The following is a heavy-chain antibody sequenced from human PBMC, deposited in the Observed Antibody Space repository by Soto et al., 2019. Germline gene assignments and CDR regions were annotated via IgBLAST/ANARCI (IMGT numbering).Heavy chain of an antibody. D-gene: IGHD6-13*01. V-gene: IGHV1-3*01. Sequence: GASVKVSCKASGYTFTSYAMHWVRQAPGQRLELMGWINAGNGNTKYSQKFQGRVTITRDTSASTAYMELSSLRSEDTAVYYCARDPGGGSSWYTSYYYYGMDVWGQGTTVTVYS. CDR3: ARDPGGGSSWYTSYYYYGMDV. CDR2: INAGNGNT. J-gene: IGHJ6*02. CDR1: GYTFTSYA.